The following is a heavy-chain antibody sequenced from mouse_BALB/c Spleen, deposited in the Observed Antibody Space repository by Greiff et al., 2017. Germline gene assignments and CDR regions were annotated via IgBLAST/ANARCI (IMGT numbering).Heavy chain of an antibody. Sequence: EVQGVESGGGLVKPGGSLKLSCAASGFTFSDYYMYWVRQTPEKRLEWVATISDGGSYTYYPDSVKGRFTISRDNAKNNLYLQMSSLKSEDTAMYYCARDRGKGYFDVWGAGTTVTVSS. V-gene: IGHV5-4*02. CDR1: GFTFSDYY. D-gene: IGHD1-3*01. CDR3: ARDRGKGYFDV. J-gene: IGHJ1*01. CDR2: ISDGGSYT.